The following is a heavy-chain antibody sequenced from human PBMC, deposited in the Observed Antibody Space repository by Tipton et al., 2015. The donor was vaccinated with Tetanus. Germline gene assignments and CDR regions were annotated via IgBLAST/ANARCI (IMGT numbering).Heavy chain of an antibody. CDR2: VYYSGST. J-gene: IGHJ3*01. D-gene: IGHD2-8*01. CDR1: GGSISSGGFF. V-gene: IGHV4-31*03. Sequence: TLSLTCTVSGGSISSGGFFWNWIRQFPGKGLEWIGYVYYSGSTFYNPSLKSRVTISVDTSKNQFSLNLTSVTAADTAVYFCARRSYCTSTRCFDAFDLWGPGTRVTVSS. CDR3: ARRSYCTSTRCFDAFDL.